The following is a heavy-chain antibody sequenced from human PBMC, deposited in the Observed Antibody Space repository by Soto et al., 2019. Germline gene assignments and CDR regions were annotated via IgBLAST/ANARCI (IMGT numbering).Heavy chain of an antibody. Sequence: QLQLQESGPGLVKPSETLSLTCTVSGGSISSSSYYWGGIRQPPGKGREWIGSIYYSGSPYYNPSLKSRVTISVDTSKNQFSLKLSSVTAADTAVYYCARHGAYSGSYPLRPARVAFDIWGQGTMVTVSS. D-gene: IGHD1-26*01. CDR3: ARHGAYSGSYPLRPARVAFDI. CDR2: IYYSGSP. J-gene: IGHJ3*02. CDR1: GGSISSSSYY. V-gene: IGHV4-39*01.